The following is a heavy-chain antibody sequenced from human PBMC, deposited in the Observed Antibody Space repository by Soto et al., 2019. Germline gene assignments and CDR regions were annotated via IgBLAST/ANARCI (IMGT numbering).Heavy chain of an antibody. Sequence: QVQLVQSGAEVKKPGASVKVSCKASGYTFTSYDINWVRQATGQGLEWMGWMNPNSGNTGYAQKFQGRVTMTRNTSISTAYMELSSLRSEDTAVYYCARDGGLYDFWSGFYYYYYMDVWAKGPRSPSP. J-gene: IGHJ6*03. D-gene: IGHD3-3*01. CDR1: GYTFTSYD. V-gene: IGHV1-8*01. CDR2: MNPNSGNT. CDR3: ARDGGLYDFWSGFYYYYYMDV.